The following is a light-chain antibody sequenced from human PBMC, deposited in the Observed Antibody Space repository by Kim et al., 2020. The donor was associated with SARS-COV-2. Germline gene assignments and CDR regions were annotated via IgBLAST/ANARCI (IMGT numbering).Light chain of an antibody. J-gene: IGLJ3*02. CDR1: SPDSGSNT. CDR2: SNV. CDR3: ASWDDSLSGWV. V-gene: IGLV1-44*01. Sequence: GQRATISGPGSSPDSGSNTVTWYQQFPGTTPNLLIYSNVQRPSGVPDRFSGSKSGTSASLAISGLQSEDEADYYCASWDDSLSGWVFGGGTKLTVL.